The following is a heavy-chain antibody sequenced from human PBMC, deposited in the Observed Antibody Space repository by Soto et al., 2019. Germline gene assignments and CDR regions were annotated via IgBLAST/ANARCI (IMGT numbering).Heavy chain of an antibody. CDR3: ACSRNEGVADSFDY. V-gene: IGHV3-30-3*01. CDR2: ISRDGSNE. D-gene: IGHD3-10*02. CDR1: GFTFRRHA. J-gene: IGHJ4*02. Sequence: QVQLVASGGGVVQQGRSLTLSCEASGFTFRRHAIHWVRQAPGKGLEWVAVISRDGSNEYYEDSVKGRFTISRDNSKNTLFLQLNSLRLEDTAVYYCACSRNEGVADSFDYWGQGTLVTVSS.